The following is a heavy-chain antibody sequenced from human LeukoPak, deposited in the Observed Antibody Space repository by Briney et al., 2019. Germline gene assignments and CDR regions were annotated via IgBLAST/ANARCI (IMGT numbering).Heavy chain of an antibody. CDR1: GFTFGSHA. CDR2: IFGSGGSP. CDR3: GKTTVGYSSGQKPAWPVDY. V-gene: IGHV3-23*01. D-gene: IGHD5-18*01. Sequence: GGSLRLSCEASGFTFGSHAMYWVHEAPGKGLERVAGIFGSGGSPHYADPVKGRFTISRDNSRNTVYLQINSLRAEDTAVYYCGKTTVGYSSGQKPAWPVDYWGQGTLVTVSS. J-gene: IGHJ4*02.